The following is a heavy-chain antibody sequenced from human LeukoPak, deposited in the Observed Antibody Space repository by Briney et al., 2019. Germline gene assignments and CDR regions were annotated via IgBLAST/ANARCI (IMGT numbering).Heavy chain of an antibody. V-gene: IGHV3-33*01. Sequence: GGSLRLSCAASGFTFSSYGMHWVRQAPGKGLEWVAVIGYDGSNKYYADSVKGRFTICRDNFKTPLYLQIISVRAEDTAVYYWARDGTVYGGDNCGQGKLVTVSS. J-gene: IGHJ4*02. D-gene: IGHD5/OR15-5a*01. CDR1: GFTFSSYG. CDR2: IGYDGSNK. CDR3: ARDGTVYGGDN.